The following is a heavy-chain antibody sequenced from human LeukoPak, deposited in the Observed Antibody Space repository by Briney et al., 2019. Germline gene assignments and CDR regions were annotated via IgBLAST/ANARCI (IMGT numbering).Heavy chain of an antibody. Sequence: PSETLSLTCTVSGGSISSYYWSWIRQPQGKGLEWIGYIYYSGSTNYNPSLKSRVTISVDTSKNQFSLKLSSVTAADTAVYYCARVVLGAFDIWGQGTMVTVSS. J-gene: IGHJ3*02. D-gene: IGHD3-16*01. CDR2: IYYSGST. CDR3: ARVVLGAFDI. V-gene: IGHV4-59*01. CDR1: GGSISSYY.